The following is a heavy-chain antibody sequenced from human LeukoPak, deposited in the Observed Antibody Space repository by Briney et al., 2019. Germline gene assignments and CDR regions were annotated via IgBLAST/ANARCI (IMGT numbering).Heavy chain of an antibody. J-gene: IGHJ6*03. CDR2: IYNTDST. D-gene: IGHD3-10*01. CDR1: GGSISSTSYY. V-gene: IGHV4-39*01. Sequence: SETMSLTCSVSGGSISSTSYYWGWIRQPPGKGLEWIGSIYNTDSTYYNPSLKSRVSISVDTSRNQCSLKLSSVTAADTAVYYCARQISDYYYYYIDVWGQGTTVTVSS. CDR3: ARQISDYYYYYIDV.